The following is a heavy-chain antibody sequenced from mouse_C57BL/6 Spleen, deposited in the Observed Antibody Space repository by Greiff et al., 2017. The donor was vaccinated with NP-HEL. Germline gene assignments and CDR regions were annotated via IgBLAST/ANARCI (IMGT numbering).Heavy chain of an antibody. CDR1: GFTFSSYA. Sequence: EVKVVESGEGLVKPGGSLKLSCAASGFTFSSYAMSWVRQTPEKRLEWVAYISSGGDYIYYADTVKGRFTISRDNARNTLYLQMSSLKSEDTAMYYCTRDGYYGSSSLGFAYWGQGTLVTVSA. J-gene: IGHJ3*01. CDR3: TRDGYYGSSSLGFAY. V-gene: IGHV5-9-1*02. D-gene: IGHD1-1*01. CDR2: ISSGGDYI.